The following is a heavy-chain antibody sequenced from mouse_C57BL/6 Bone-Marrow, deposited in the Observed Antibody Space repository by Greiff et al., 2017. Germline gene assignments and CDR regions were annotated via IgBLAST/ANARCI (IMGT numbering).Heavy chain of an antibody. CDR3: TDEYYGRGYWYFGV. D-gene: IGHD1-1*01. CDR2: IRLKSDNYAT. V-gene: IGHV6-3*01. J-gene: IGHJ1*03. CDR1: GFTFSNYW. Sequence: EVKVVESGGGLVQPGGSMKLSCVASGFTFSNYWMNWVRQSPEKGLEWVAQIRLKSDNYATHYAESVKGRFTISRDDSKSSVYLQMSNLRAADTGIYYCTDEYYGRGYWYFGVWGTGTTVTVSS.